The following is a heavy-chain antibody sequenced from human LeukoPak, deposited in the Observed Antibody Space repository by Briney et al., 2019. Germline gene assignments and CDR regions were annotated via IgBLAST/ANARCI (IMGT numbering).Heavy chain of an antibody. Sequence: GGSLRLSCAASGFTFSDYYMNWIRQAPGKGLEWASYISGSGDTIYYADSVKGRFTISRDNAKNSLYLQMNSLRAEDTAVYYCARAITLEGRGSSSWYDAFDIWGQGTMVTVSS. CDR1: GFTFSDYY. CDR2: ISGSGDTI. V-gene: IGHV3-11*04. J-gene: IGHJ3*02. CDR3: ARAITLEGRGSSSWYDAFDI. D-gene: IGHD6-13*01.